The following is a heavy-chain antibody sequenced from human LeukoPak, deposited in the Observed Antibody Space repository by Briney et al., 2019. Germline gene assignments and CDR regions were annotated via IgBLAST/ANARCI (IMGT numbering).Heavy chain of an antibody. Sequence: GGSLRLSCAASGFTFSTHDVNWVRQAPGKGLEWVSFINSRSSTIYYADSVKGRFTISKDNAKNSLYLQMNSLRAEDTAVYYCTSHTGTGDAFRPFHIWGQGTMVTVSS. CDR1: GFTFSTHD. CDR3: TSHTGTGDAFRPFHI. V-gene: IGHV3-48*04. D-gene: IGHD2-21*02. J-gene: IGHJ3*02. CDR2: INSRSSTI.